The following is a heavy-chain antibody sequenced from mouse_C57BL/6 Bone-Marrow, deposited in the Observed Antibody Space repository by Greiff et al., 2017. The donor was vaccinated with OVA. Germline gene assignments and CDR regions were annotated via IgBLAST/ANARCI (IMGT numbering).Heavy chain of an antibody. D-gene: IGHD1-1*01. CDR1: GFTFTDYY. V-gene: IGHV1-36*01. CDR3: ARDGISPRWYFDV. CDR2: VYPYNGGT. J-gene: IGHJ1*03. Sequence: VQLQQSGPVLVKPGPSVKISCKASGFTFTDYYMHWVKQSHGKSLEWIGLVYPYNGGTSYNPKFKGKATLSVYTSSISAYMELTSLTSEDSSVYYCARDGISPRWYFDVWGTGTTVTVSS.